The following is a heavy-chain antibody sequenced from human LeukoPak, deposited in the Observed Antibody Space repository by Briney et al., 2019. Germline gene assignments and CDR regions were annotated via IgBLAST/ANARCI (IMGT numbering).Heavy chain of an antibody. CDR1: GFTFSSYG. Sequence: GGSLRLSCAASGFTFSSYGMHWVRQAPGKGLEWVAVIWYDGSNKYYADSVKGRFTISRDNSKNTLYLQMNSLRAEDTAVYYCARLSQRGDSSTYQPFDSWGQGTLVTVSS. J-gene: IGHJ4*02. CDR3: ARLSQRGDSSTYQPFDS. D-gene: IGHD3-22*01. CDR2: IWYDGSNK. V-gene: IGHV3-33*01.